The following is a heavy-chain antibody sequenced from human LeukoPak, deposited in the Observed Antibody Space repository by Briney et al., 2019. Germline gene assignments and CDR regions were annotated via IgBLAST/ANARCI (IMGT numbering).Heavy chain of an antibody. CDR3: ARGGGTGVQYNWNHNFLDY. CDR2: IDPNSGVT. D-gene: IGHD1-14*01. J-gene: IGHJ4*02. Sequence: GASVKVSCKSSGYTFIGQYIHWVRQAPGQGLEWMGWIDPNSGVTNFAQKFQGRVTMTRDTSISTAYMDLSSLRSDDTAVYYCARGGGTGVQYNWNHNFLDYWGQGTLVTVPS. CDR1: GYTFIGQY. V-gene: IGHV1-2*02.